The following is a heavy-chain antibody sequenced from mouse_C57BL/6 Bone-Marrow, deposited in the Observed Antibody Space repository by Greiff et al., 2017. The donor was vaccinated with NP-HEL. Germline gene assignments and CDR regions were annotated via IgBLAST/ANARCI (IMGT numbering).Heavy chain of an antibody. V-gene: IGHV1-82*01. J-gene: IGHJ4*01. CDR3: ARRRPYYSNYYAMDY. Sequence: QVQLKQSGPELVKPGASVKISCKASGYAFSSSWMNWVKQRPGKGLEWIGRIYPGDGDTNYNGKFKGKATLTADKSSSTAYMQLSSLTSEDSAVYFCARRRPYYSNYYAMDYWGQGTSVTVSS. CDR2: IYPGDGDT. D-gene: IGHD2-5*01. CDR1: GYAFSSSW.